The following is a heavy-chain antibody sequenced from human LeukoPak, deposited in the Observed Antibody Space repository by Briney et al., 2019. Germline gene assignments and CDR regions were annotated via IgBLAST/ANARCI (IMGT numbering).Heavy chain of an antibody. CDR3: ARVYDSGSYSCPH. J-gene: IGHJ4*02. CDR2: IRYDGSNK. D-gene: IGHD3-10*01. CDR1: GFTFSSYG. Sequence: GGSLRLSCAASGFTFSSYGMHWVRQAPGKGLEWVAFIRYDGSNKYYADSVKGRFTISRDNAKKSLYLQMNSLRSEDTAVYYCARVYDSGSYSCPHWGQGTLVTVSS. V-gene: IGHV3-30*02.